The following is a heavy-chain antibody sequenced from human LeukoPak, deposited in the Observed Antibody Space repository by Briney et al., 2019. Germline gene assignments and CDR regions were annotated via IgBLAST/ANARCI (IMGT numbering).Heavy chain of an antibody. Sequence: GGSLRLSCAASGFTFNSYSMNWVRQAPGKGLEWVSYTSSSSSTIYYADSVKGRFTISRDNAKNSLYLQMNSLRAEDTAVYYCARDDSSGYYYRILGYWGQGTLVTVSS. CDR2: TSSSSSTI. D-gene: IGHD3-22*01. CDR3: ARDDSSGYYYRILGY. J-gene: IGHJ4*02. V-gene: IGHV3-48*01. CDR1: GFTFNSYS.